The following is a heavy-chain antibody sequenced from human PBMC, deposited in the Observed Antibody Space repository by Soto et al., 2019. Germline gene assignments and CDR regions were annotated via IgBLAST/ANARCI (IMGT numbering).Heavy chain of an antibody. CDR1: GGTFRSNA. V-gene: IGHV1-69*01. J-gene: IGHJ6*02. CDR3: ASLPSFYYGSGYGMDV. Sequence: QVQLVQSGTEVKKPGSSVKVSCKASGGTFRSNAITWVRQAPGQGLEWMGGLIPIFGTTSYAQKFQGRVTITADESARTAYMELSSLRSDDTAVYYCASLPSFYYGSGYGMDVWGQGTTVTVSS. CDR2: LIPIFGTT. D-gene: IGHD3-10*01.